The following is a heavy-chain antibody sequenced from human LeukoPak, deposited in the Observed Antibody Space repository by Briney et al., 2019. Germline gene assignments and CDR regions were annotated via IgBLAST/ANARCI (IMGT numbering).Heavy chain of an antibody. CDR2: IYYSGST. Sequence: PSETLSLTCTVSGGSLSSSSYYWGWIRQPPGKGLEWIGSIYYSGSTYYNPSLKSRVTISVDTSKNQFSLKLSSVTAADTAVYYCARNPRMYGGNGMFDYWGQGTLVTVSS. V-gene: IGHV4-39*07. J-gene: IGHJ4*02. CDR1: GGSLSSSSYY. CDR3: ARNPRMYGGNGMFDY. D-gene: IGHD4-23*01.